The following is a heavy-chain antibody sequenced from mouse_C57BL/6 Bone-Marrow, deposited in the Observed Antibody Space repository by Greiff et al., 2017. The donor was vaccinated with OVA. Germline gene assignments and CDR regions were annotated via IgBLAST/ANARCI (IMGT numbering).Heavy chain of an antibody. Sequence: QVQLQQPGAELVMPGASVKLSCKASGYTFTSYWMHWVKQRPGQGLEWIGEIDPSDSYTNYNQKFKGKSTLTVDKSSSTAYMQLSSLTSEDSAVYYCARITTVEVDYWGQGTTLTVSS. D-gene: IGHD1-1*01. V-gene: IGHV1-69*01. CDR2: IDPSDSYT. CDR3: ARITTVEVDY. J-gene: IGHJ2*01. CDR1: GYTFTSYW.